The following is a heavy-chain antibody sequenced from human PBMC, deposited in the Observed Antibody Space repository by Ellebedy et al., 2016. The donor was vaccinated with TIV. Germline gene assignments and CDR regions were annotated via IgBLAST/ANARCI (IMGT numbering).Heavy chain of an antibody. CDR3: ARVRSSSLRNVPNWFDP. CDR1: GFTFSSYW. Sequence: GESLKISCAASGFTFSSYWMSWVRQAPGKGLEWVANIKQDGSEKYYVDSVKGRFTIYRDNAKNSLYLQMNSLRAEDTAVYYCARVRSSSLRNVPNWFDPWGQGTLVTVSS. V-gene: IGHV3-7*03. CDR2: IKQDGSEK. D-gene: IGHD6-13*01. J-gene: IGHJ5*02.